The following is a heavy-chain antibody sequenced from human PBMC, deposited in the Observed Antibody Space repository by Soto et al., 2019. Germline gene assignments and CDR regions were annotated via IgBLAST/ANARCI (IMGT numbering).Heavy chain of an antibody. CDR2: ISTSGAYT. CDR1: GFTFSSYA. CDR3: AKEVIAARPYYFDY. Sequence: GGSLRLSCAASGFTFSSYAVSWARQTPGKGLEWVSTISTSGAYTYYADSVKGRFTISRDNSKNTLYLQMRSLRAGDTATYYCAKEVIAARPYYFDYWGQGTLVTVSS. J-gene: IGHJ4*02. D-gene: IGHD6-6*01. V-gene: IGHV3-23*01.